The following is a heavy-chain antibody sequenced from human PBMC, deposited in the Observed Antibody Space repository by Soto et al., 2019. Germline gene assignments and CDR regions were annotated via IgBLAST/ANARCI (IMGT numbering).Heavy chain of an antibody. D-gene: IGHD2-15*01. Sequence: ASVKVSCKASGYTFTSYDINWVRQATGQGLEWMGWMNPNSGNTGYAQKFQGRVTMTRNTSISTAYMELSSLRSEDTAVYYCARDNSDIVVVVAVHGMDVWGQGTTVTVSS. CDR3: ARDNSDIVVVVAVHGMDV. CDR1: GYTFTSYD. CDR2: MNPNSGNT. V-gene: IGHV1-8*01. J-gene: IGHJ6*02.